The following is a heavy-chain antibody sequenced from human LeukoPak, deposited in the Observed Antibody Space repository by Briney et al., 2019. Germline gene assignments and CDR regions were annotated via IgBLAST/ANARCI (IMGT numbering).Heavy chain of an antibody. CDR3: AKETGSRGVWDYYYYGMDV. CDR1: GFTFGSYA. CDR2: ISGGGGST. D-gene: IGHD3-16*01. Sequence: TGGSRRPSYPASGFTFGSYAMSWVRQPPGKGLEWLSAISGGGGSTYYADSVKGRFTISRDNSKNTLYLQMNSLRAEDTAVYYCAKETGSRGVWDYYYYGMDVWGQGTTVTVSS. V-gene: IGHV3-23*01. J-gene: IGHJ6*02.